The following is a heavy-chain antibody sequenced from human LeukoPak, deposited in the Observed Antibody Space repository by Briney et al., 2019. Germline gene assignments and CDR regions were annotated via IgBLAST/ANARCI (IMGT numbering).Heavy chain of an antibody. CDR1: GFTFGSYA. D-gene: IGHD6-19*01. CDR3: AKGYSSGWWGYYFDY. Sequence: GGSLRLSCAASGFTFGSYAMTWVRQAPGKGLEWVSGISGSGGSTYYADSVKGRFTISRDTSKNTLYLQMNSLRAEDTAVYYCAKGYSSGWWGYYFDYWGQGTLVTVSS. CDR2: ISGSGGST. V-gene: IGHV3-23*01. J-gene: IGHJ4*02.